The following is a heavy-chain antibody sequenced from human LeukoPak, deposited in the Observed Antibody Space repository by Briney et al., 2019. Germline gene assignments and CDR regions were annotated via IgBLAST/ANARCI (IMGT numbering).Heavy chain of an antibody. CDR1: GFTVSSNY. J-gene: IGHJ4*02. CDR3: AKGSTGGESFIDY. CDR2: ISGSGGST. Sequence: GGSLRLSCAASGFTVSSNYMSWVRQAPGKGLEWVSAISGSGGSTYYADSVKGRFTISRDNSKNTLYLQMNSLRAEDTAVYYCAKGSTGGESFIDYWGQGTLVTVSS. D-gene: IGHD3-16*01. V-gene: IGHV3-23*01.